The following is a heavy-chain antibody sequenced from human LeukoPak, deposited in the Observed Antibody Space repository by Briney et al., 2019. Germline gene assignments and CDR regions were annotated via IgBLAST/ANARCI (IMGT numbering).Heavy chain of an antibody. J-gene: IGHJ4*02. V-gene: IGHV1-18*01. Sequence: GASVTVSCKASGYTLTSYGISWVRQAPGQGLEWMGWISAYNGNTNYAQKLQGRVTMTTDTSTSTAYMELRSLRSDDTAVYYCARVGDYYDSSGYHPIDYWGQGTLVTVSS. CDR1: GYTLTSYG. D-gene: IGHD3-22*01. CDR2: ISAYNGNT. CDR3: ARVGDYYDSSGYHPIDY.